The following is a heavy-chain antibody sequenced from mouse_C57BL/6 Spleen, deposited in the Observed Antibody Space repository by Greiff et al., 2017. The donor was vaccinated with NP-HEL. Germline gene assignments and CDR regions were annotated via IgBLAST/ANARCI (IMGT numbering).Heavy chain of an antibody. Sequence: VQLQQPGAELVKPGASVKMSCKASGYTFTSYWITWVKQRPGQGLEWIGDTYPGSGSTNYNEKFKSKATLTVDTSSSTAYMQLSSLTSEDSAVYYCAREVYDYFDDWGQGTTLTVSS. CDR1: GYTFTSYW. CDR3: AREVYDYFDD. V-gene: IGHV1-55*01. J-gene: IGHJ2*01. CDR2: TYPGSGST. D-gene: IGHD2-3*01.